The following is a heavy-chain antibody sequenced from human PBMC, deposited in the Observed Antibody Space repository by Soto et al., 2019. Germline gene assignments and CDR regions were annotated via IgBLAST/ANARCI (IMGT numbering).Heavy chain of an antibody. CDR2: MNPNSGNT. CDR3: AGGPWSSYYYYGMDV. J-gene: IGHJ6*02. D-gene: IGHD2-8*02. V-gene: IGHV1-8*01. Sequence: QVQLVQSGAEVKKPGASVKVSCKASGYTFTSYDINWVRQATGQGLEWMGWMNPNSGNTGYAQKFQGRVTMTRNTSMSTAYMELSSLRSEYTAVYYCAGGPWSSYYYYGMDVWGQGTTVTVSS. CDR1: GYTFTSYD.